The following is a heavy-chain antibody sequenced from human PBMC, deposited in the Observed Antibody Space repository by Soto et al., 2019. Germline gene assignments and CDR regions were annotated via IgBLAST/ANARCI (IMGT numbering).Heavy chain of an antibody. D-gene: IGHD3-10*01. CDR2: IYSGDNT. Sequence: EVQVVESGGGLVRPGGSLRLSCAASGFTVSSSYMSWVRQAPGKGLEWVSVIYSGDNTYYADSVKGRFTISRHNSKNPLYLQMNSLRAEDTAVYYCARCYGSTSYNDAFDIWGQGTKVTVSS. CDR1: GFTVSSSY. J-gene: IGHJ3*02. CDR3: ARCYGSTSYNDAFDI. V-gene: IGHV3-53*04.